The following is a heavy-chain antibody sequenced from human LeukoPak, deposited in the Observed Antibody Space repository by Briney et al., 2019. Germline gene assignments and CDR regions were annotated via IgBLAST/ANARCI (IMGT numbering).Heavy chain of an antibody. D-gene: IGHD6-6*01. CDR2: ITGSSSYI. Sequence: GGSLRLSCAASGFTFSTYYMNWVRQAPGKGLEWVSFITGSSSYIYYTDSVKGRFTISRDNAKDSLFLQMNSLRDEDTAVYYCASGFSSSPYFDYWGQGTLVTVSS. J-gene: IGHJ4*02. CDR3: ASGFSSSPYFDY. V-gene: IGHV3-21*01. CDR1: GFTFSTYY.